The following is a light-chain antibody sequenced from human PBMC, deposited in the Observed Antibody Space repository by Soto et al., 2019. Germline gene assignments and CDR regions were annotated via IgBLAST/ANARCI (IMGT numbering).Light chain of an antibody. Sequence: QSVLTQPPSASGTPGQRVTISCSGSGSNIGSHTVSWYQQLPGTAPNLLIYSNDQRPSGVSNRFSGSKSGNTASLTISGLQAEDEADYYCNSYTSTYTWVFGGGTKVTVL. CDR3: NSYTSTYTWV. CDR1: GSNIGSHT. J-gene: IGLJ3*02. V-gene: IGLV1-44*01. CDR2: SND.